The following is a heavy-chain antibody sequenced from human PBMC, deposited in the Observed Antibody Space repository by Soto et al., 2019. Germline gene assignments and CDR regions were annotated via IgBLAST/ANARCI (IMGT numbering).Heavy chain of an antibody. V-gene: IGHV4-34*01. D-gene: IGHD2-15*01. CDR1: GGSFSGSY. Sequence: SETLALTCAVYGGSFSGSYWSWIRQPPGKGLEWIGEINHSGSTNYNPSLKSRVTISIDTSKNQFSLNLNSVTAADTAVYYCARLRSGKKDDEYWGQGTQVTVSS. CDR2: INHSGST. CDR3: ARLRSGKKDDEY. J-gene: IGHJ4*02.